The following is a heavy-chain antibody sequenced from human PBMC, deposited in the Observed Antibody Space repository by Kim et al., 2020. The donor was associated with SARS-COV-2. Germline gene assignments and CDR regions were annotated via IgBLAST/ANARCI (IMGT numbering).Heavy chain of an antibody. J-gene: IGHJ4*02. Sequence: DGSHTNYADSVKGRFTISRDNAKSTLYLQMDSFRAEDTAVYYCTSTGSSGYWGQGTLVTVSS. CDR3: TSTGSSGY. V-gene: IGHV3-74*01. D-gene: IGHD6-6*01. CDR2: DGSHT.